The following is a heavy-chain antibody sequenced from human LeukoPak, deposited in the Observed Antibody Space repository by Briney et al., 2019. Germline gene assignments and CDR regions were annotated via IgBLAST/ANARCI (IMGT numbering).Heavy chain of an antibody. CDR2: INHSGST. J-gene: IGHJ4*02. CDR3: ARHLPWFGSYYFDY. Sequence: SETLSLTCAVYGGSFSGYYWSWIRQPPGKGLEWIGEINHSGSTNYNPSLKSRVTISVDTSKNQFSLKLSSVTAADTAVYYCARHLPWFGSYYFDYWGQGTLVTVSS. D-gene: IGHD3-10*01. CDR1: GGSFSGYY. V-gene: IGHV4-34*01.